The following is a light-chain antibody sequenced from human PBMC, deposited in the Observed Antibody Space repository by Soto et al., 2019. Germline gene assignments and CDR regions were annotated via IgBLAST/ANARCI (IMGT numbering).Light chain of an antibody. J-gene: IGKJ4*01. CDR3: QKYNSAPLT. CDR2: TAS. V-gene: IGKV1-27*01. Sequence: DIQMTQSPSSLSASVGDRVTITCRASQDIGNYLVWYQQKPGKVPKLLIYTASTLQSGVPSRLSGSGSGTDFTLTISSLQPEDVATYYCQKYNSAPLTFGGGTKVEIK. CDR1: QDIGNY.